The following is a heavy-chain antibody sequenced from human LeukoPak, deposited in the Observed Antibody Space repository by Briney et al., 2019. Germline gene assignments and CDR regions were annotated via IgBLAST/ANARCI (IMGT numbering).Heavy chain of an antibody. D-gene: IGHD2-21*02. V-gene: IGHV3-64*04. CDR3: AKDHEPYCGGDCFNGDY. CDR1: GFTLSFYA. CDR2: ISSNGDST. J-gene: IGHJ4*02. Sequence: QPGGSLRLSCSGSGFTLSFYAMHWVAQAPGKGLEYVSTISSNGDSTQYADSVKGRFSISRDNTKNTLYLQMNSLRAEDTAVYYCAKDHEPYCGGDCFNGDYWGQGTLVTVSS.